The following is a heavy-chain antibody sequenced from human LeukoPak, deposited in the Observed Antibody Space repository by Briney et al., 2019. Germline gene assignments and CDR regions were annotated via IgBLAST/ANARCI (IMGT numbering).Heavy chain of an antibody. D-gene: IGHD3-16*01. CDR1: GFAFSSYA. J-gene: IGHJ4*02. CDR2: ISRRDDYT. V-gene: IGHV3-23*01. Sequence: PGGSLRLSCAASGFAFSSYAMSWVRQPPGKGLEWVSVISRRDDYTYYADSVKGRFTISRDNSKNTLYLQMNTLRAEDTAVYYCARGNYPDYWGQGTLVTVSS. CDR3: ARGNYPDY.